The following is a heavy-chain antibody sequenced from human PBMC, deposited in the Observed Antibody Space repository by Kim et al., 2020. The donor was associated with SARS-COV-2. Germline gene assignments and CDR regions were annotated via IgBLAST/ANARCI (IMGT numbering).Heavy chain of an antibody. V-gene: IGHV1-46*01. CDR2: INPSGGST. D-gene: IGHD3-16*01. CDR3: AREMITFGGVPRD. Sequence: ASVKVACKAFGYTFTSYYMHWVRQAPGQGLEWMGIINPSGGSTSYAQKFQGRVTMTRDTSTSTVYMELSSLRSEDTAVYYCAREMITFGGVPRDWGQGTLVTVSS. J-gene: IGHJ4*02. CDR1: GYTFTSYY.